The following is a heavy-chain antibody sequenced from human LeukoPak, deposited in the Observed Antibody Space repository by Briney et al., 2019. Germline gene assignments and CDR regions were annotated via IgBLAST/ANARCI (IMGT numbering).Heavy chain of an antibody. CDR1: GGTFSSYA. D-gene: IGHD1-1*01. J-gene: IGHJ3*02. V-gene: IGHV1-69*13. CDR2: IIPIFGTA. Sequence: SVKVSCKASGGTFSSYAISWVRQAPGRGLEWMGGIIPIFGTANYAQKFQGRVTITADESTSTAYMELSSLRSEDTAVYYCARTLHNCDAFDIWGQGTMVTVSS. CDR3: ARTLHNCDAFDI.